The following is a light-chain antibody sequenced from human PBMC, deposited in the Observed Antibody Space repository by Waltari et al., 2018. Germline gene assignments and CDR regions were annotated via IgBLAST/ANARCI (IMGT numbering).Light chain of an antibody. J-gene: IGLJ2*01. CDR2: DMN. CDR1: SRDVGRSDH. Sequence: QSALTQPASVSGSPGQSVTISCTGTSRDVGRSDHISWYRQHPGTAPPLIIFDMNNRPSGVSNRFSGSKSGNTASLTISGLQPDDEADYYCNSYTITNTIIFGGGTRLTVL. CDR3: NSYTITNTII. V-gene: IGLV2-14*03.